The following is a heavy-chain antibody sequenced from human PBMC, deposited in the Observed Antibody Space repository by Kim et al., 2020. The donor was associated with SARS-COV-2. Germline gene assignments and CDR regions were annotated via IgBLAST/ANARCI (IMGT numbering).Heavy chain of an antibody. CDR1: GFTFDDYA. V-gene: IGHV3-9*01. CDR3: AKDIGWLDYYYYGMDV. D-gene: IGHD6-19*01. CDR2: ISWNSGSI. J-gene: IGHJ6*02. Sequence: GGSLRLSCAASGFTFDDYAMHWVRQAPGKGLEWVSGISWNSGSIGYADSVKGRFTISRDNAKNSLYLQMNSLRAEDTALYYCAKDIGWLDYYYYGMDVWGQGTTVTVSS.